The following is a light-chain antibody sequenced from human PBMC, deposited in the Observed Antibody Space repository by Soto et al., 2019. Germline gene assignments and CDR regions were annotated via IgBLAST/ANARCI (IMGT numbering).Light chain of an antibody. CDR1: SSDVGGYTY. J-gene: IGLJ1*01. V-gene: IGLV2-14*01. CDR2: EVN. Sequence: QSALAQHVSVSGSPRQSSTISCTGASSDVGGYTYVSWYQQHPGKAPKLMIYEVNNRPSGVSNRFSGSKSGNTASLTISGLQAEDEADYYCSSYTSSSTLYVFGTGTKVTVL. CDR3: SSYTSSSTLYV.